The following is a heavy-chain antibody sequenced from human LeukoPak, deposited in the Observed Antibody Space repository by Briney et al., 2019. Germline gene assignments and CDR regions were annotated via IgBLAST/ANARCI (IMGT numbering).Heavy chain of an antibody. CDR1: GXTFSNYW. Sequence: GGSLRLSCAASGXTFSNYWMHWVRQAPGKGLVWVSRINYDGSSTSYADSVKGRFTISRDNAKNTLYLQMNSLRAEDTAVYYCARDFYCSRSSCRDYWGQGTLVTVSS. CDR2: INYDGSST. D-gene: IGHD2-2*01. V-gene: IGHV3-74*01. J-gene: IGHJ4*02. CDR3: ARDFYCSRSSCRDY.